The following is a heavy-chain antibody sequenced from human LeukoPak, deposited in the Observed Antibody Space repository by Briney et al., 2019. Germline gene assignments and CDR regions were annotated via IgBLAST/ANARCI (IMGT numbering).Heavy chain of an antibody. CDR2: INEDGSER. CDR3: ASFHVL. Sequence: GGSLRLSCAASGLTLSVHWMSWVRQAPGKGLEWVAEINEDGSERFYVESMKGRCTISRDNAKNSVHLQMNGVRVEDTAEYYCASFHVLWGQGTLVTVSS. CDR1: GLTLSVHW. V-gene: IGHV3-7*01. J-gene: IGHJ4*02.